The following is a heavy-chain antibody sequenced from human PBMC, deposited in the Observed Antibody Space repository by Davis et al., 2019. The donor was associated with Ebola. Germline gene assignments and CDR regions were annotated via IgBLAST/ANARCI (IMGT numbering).Heavy chain of an antibody. D-gene: IGHD2-2*01. Sequence: ASVKVSCKTSGYIFTGYYMHWVRQAPGQGLEWMGWINPNTDDRGYLQKFQDRVTMTRDTSINTVYMQLSGVTSDDTAVYFCARESGYCSSTSCSKQSFDYWGQGTLVTVSS. J-gene: IGHJ4*02. V-gene: IGHV1-2*02. CDR2: INPNTDDR. CDR1: GYIFTGYY. CDR3: ARESGYCSSTSCSKQSFDY.